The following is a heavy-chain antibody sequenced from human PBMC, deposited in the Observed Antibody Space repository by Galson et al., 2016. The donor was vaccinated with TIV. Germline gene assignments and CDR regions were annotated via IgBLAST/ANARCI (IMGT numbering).Heavy chain of an antibody. CDR3: ASEMTFYDGGASGTVGF. CDR2: ISVDGTKK. J-gene: IGHJ4*02. Sequence: SLRLSCAASGFVFSPYALHWVRQAPGKGLEWVALISVDGTKKYYADSVTGRFTVSRDNSRNALYLQMSSLRPDDTAVYYCASEMTFYDGGASGTVGFWGQGTLVTVSS. CDR1: GFVFSPYA. D-gene: IGHD2/OR15-2a*01. V-gene: IGHV3-30*04.